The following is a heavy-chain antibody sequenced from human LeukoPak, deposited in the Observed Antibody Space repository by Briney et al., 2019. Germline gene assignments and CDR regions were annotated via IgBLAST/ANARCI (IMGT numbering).Heavy chain of an antibody. CDR1: GFTFSSYA. CDR2: ISYDGSNK. Sequence: QAGGSLRLSCAASGFTFSSYAMHWVRQAPGKGLEWVAVISYDGSNKYYANSVKGRFTISRDNSKNTLYLQMNSLRAEDTAVYYCAKELIRLTTTPFDYWGQGTLVTVSS. V-gene: IGHV3-30*04. J-gene: IGHJ4*02. D-gene: IGHD1-26*01. CDR3: AKELIRLTTTPFDY.